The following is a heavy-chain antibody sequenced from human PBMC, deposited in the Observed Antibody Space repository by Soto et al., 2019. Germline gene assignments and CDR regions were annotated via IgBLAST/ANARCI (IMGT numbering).Heavy chain of an antibody. Sequence: VQLVQSGAEVKKPGSSVKVSCKASGGTFTSFPFSWVRQAPGQGLEWMGGIIPIFETTNYAQKFRGRLTITADESTTTAYMELTSLTSEDTAVYFCAMESGDYGRPYFDYWGQGTLVTVSS. CDR3: AMESGDYGRPYFDY. D-gene: IGHD3-10*01. V-gene: IGHV1-69*01. J-gene: IGHJ4*02. CDR2: IIPIFETT. CDR1: GGTFTSFP.